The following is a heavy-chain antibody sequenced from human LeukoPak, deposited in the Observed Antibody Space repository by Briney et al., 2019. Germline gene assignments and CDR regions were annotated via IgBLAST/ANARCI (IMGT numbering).Heavy chain of an antibody. CDR3: ARDRDSSSWPYYFDY. J-gene: IGHJ4*02. V-gene: IGHV4-59*01. Sequence: SETLSLTCTVSGGSISSYYWSWIRQPPGKGLEWIGYIYYSGSTNYNPSLKSRVTISVDTSKNQFSLKLSSVTAADTAVYYSARDRDSSSWPYYFDYWGQGTLVTVSS. CDR2: IYYSGST. CDR1: GGSISSYY. D-gene: IGHD6-13*01.